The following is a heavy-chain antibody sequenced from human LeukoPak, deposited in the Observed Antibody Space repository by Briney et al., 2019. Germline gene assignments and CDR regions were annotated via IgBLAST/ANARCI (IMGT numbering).Heavy chain of an antibody. CDR2: INSDGSST. J-gene: IGHJ4*02. CDR1: GFTFSSYW. Sequence: SGGSLRLSCAASGFTFSSYWMHWVRQAPGKGLVWVSRINSDGSSTSYADSVKGRFTISRDNAKNTLYLQMNSLRAEDTAVYYCARDRTVDSYGLSYFDYWGQGTLVTVSS. V-gene: IGHV3-74*01. D-gene: IGHD5-18*01. CDR3: ARDRTVDSYGLSYFDY.